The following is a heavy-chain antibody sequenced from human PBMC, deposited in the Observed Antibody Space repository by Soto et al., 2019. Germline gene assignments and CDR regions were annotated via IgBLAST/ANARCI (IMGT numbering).Heavy chain of an antibody. D-gene: IGHD3-3*01. CDR2: IWYDGSNK. CDR3: ARDYGHRAYYDFWSGPLGPDY. Sequence: GGSLRLSCAASGFTFSSYGMHWVRQAPGKGLEWVAVIWYDGSNKYYADSVKGRFTISRDNSNNTLYLQMNSLRAEDTAVYYCARDYGHRAYYDFWSGPLGPDYWGQGTLVTVSS. V-gene: IGHV3-33*01. J-gene: IGHJ4*02. CDR1: GFTFSSYG.